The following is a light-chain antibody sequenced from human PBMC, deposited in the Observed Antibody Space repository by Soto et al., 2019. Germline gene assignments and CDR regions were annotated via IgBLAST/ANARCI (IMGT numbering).Light chain of an antibody. Sequence: EIVMTQSPATLSVSPGERATLSCRASQSVSSNLAWYQQKPGQAPRLLIYGASIRATGIPARFSGSGSGTEFSLTISSLQSEDFAVYYCQQYNNWPVTFGGGTMVEIK. V-gene: IGKV3D-15*01. J-gene: IGKJ4*01. CDR3: QQYNNWPVT. CDR2: GAS. CDR1: QSVSSN.